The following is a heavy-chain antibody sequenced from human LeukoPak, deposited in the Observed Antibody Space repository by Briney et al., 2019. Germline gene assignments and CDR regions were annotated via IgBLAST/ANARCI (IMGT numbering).Heavy chain of an antibody. V-gene: IGHV3-23*01. Sequence: GGSLRLSCAASGFTFRGYGMSWVRQAPGKGLEWVSAIRGSGVTTYYADSVKGRFTISRDNSRTTLYLLMNSLRAEDTAVYYCAKDAAANVDYPYYFDYWGEGALVTVSS. CDR3: AKDAAANVDYPYYFDY. CDR1: GFTFRGYG. D-gene: IGHD4-11*01. CDR2: IRGSGVTT. J-gene: IGHJ4*02.